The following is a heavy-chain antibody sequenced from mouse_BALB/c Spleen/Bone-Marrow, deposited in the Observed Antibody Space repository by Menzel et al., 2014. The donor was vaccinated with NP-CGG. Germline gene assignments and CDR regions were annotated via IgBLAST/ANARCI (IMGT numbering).Heavy chain of an antibody. CDR3: SRGGNFDVMDY. CDR1: GYTFTSYY. J-gene: IGHJ4*01. V-gene: IGHV1S81*02. D-gene: IGHD2-1*01. Sequence: QVQLQQSGAELVEPGASVKLSCKASGYTFTSYYMFWVKQRPGQGLEWIGGINPSNGANNFNEKFKSRATLTVDKSSSTAYMQLSSLTSEDSAVYYCSRGGNFDVMDYWGQGTSVTVSS. CDR2: INPSNGAN.